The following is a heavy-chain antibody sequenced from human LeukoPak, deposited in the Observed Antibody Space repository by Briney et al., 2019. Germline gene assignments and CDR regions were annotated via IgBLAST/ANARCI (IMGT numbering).Heavy chain of an antibody. CDR3: ARGRALLRYFDWLLPAVTAWWGAFDI. CDR1: GYTFTSYS. J-gene: IGHJ3*02. Sequence: ASVKVSCKASGYTFTSYSISWVRQAPGQGLEWMGWISAYNGNTNYAQKLQGRVTMTTDTSTSTAYMELRSLRSDDTAVYYCARGRALLRYFDWLLPAVTAWWGAFDIWGQGTMVTVSS. D-gene: IGHD3-9*01. V-gene: IGHV1-18*01. CDR2: ISAYNGNT.